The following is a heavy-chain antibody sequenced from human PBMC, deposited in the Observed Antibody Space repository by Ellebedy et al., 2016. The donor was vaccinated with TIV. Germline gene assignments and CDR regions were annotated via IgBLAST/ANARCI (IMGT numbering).Heavy chain of an antibody. V-gene: IGHV3-33*08. Sequence: GESLKISCAASGFTFSNYGMHWVRQAPGKGLEWVAVIWYDGTNKYSADSVKGRFTISRDNSKNTLYLQMNSLRAEDTAVYYCARDQFAIVAAGTFDYWGQGTLVTVSS. D-gene: IGHD6-13*01. CDR3: ARDQFAIVAAGTFDY. CDR2: IWYDGTNK. J-gene: IGHJ4*02. CDR1: GFTFSNYG.